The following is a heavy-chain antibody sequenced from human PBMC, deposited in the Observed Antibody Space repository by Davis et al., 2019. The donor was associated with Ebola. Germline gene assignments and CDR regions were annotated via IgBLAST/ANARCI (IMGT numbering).Heavy chain of an antibody. CDR3: ARDHPLWFGELFAYYYYGMDV. CDR2: INSDGSST. V-gene: IGHV3-74*01. J-gene: IGHJ6*02. Sequence: GESLKISCAASGFTFSSYWMHWVRQAPGKGLVWVSRINSDGSSTSYADSVKGRFTISRDNAKNTLYLQMNSLRAEDTAVYYCARDHPLWFGELFAYYYYGMDVWGQGTTVTVSS. D-gene: IGHD3-10*01. CDR1: GFTFSSYW.